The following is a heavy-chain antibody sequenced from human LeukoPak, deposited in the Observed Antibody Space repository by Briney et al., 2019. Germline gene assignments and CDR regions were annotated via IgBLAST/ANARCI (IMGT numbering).Heavy chain of an antibody. V-gene: IGHV4-39*01. J-gene: IGHJ4*02. CDR1: GGSISSSSYY. CDR2: IYYSGNT. Sequence: SENLSLTCTVSGGSISSSSYYWGWIRQPPGKGLEWIGNIYYSGNTYYNPSLKSRVTISVDTSKNQFSLKLSSVTAADTAVYYCGHIVAVGTIDYWGQGTLVTVSS. CDR3: GHIVAVGTIDY. D-gene: IGHD6-13*01.